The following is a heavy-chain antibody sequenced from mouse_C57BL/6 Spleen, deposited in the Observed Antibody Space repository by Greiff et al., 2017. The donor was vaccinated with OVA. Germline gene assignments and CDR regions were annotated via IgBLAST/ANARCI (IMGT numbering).Heavy chain of an antibody. Sequence: EVQLVESGGDLVKPGGSLKLSCAASGFTFSSYGMSWVRQTPDKRLEWVATISSGGSYTYYPDSVKGRFTISRDNAKNTLYLQMSSLKSEDTAMYYCARHGDGYFYAMDYWGQGTSVTVSS. CDR3: ARHGDGYFYAMDY. D-gene: IGHD2-3*01. CDR2: ISSGGSYT. V-gene: IGHV5-6*01. CDR1: GFTFSSYG. J-gene: IGHJ4*01.